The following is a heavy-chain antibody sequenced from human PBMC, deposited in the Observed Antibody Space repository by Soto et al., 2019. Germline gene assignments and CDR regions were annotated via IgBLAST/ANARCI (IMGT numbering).Heavy chain of an antibody. J-gene: IGHJ4*02. CDR2: ISGSGGST. CDR1: GFTFSSYA. Sequence: PGGSLRLSCAASGFTFSSYAMSWVRQAPGKGLEWVSAISGSGGSTYYADSVKGRFTISRDNSKNTLYLQMNSLRAEDTAVYYCAKVRYFDCLLSDFDYWGQGTLVTGSS. D-gene: IGHD3-9*01. CDR3: AKVRYFDCLLSDFDY. V-gene: IGHV3-23*01.